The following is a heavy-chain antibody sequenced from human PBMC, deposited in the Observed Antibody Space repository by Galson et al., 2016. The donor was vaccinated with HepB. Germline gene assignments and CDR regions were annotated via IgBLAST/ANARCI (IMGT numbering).Heavy chain of an antibody. CDR3: AREGLSDYGDYKYYYYALDV. J-gene: IGHJ6*02. V-gene: IGHV3-7*01. Sequence: SLRLSCAASGFTFSSCWMTWVRQAPGKGLEWVANIKQDGSEKYYVDSVKGRFTISRDNAKNSLYLQMNSLIAEDTAVYYCAREGLSDYGDYKYYYYALDVWGQGTTVTVSS. CDR2: IKQDGSEK. CDR1: GFTFSSCW. D-gene: IGHD4-17*01.